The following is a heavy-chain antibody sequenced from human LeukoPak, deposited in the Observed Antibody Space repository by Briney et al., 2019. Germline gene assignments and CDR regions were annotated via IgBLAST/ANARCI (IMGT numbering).Heavy chain of an antibody. Sequence: GGSLKLPCAGFGFIFSDCAIHWVRQASGKGLEWVGRIDTRDKGSATAYAASVRGRFAISRDDSESTAYLQMTGLKTEDTAAYFCTRDGGSWSHLDYWGQGALVTVSS. CDR2: IDTRDKGSAT. D-gene: IGHD2-15*01. V-gene: IGHV3-73*01. J-gene: IGHJ4*02. CDR1: GFIFSDCA. CDR3: TRDGGSWSHLDY.